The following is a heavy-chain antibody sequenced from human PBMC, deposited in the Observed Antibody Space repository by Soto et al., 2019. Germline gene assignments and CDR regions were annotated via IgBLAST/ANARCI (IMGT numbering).Heavy chain of an antibody. CDR2: IYDSGSP. D-gene: IGHD1-26*01. V-gene: IGHV4-59*01. J-gene: IGHJ4*02. CDR3: ARGVGSSPPRY. CDR1: GGSINTFY. Sequence: SETLSLTCTVSGGSINTFYWSWVRQPAGKGLEWIGYIYDSGSPYYNPSLRSRVIISADTSKNQISLKLTSATAADTAVYYCARGVGSSPPRYWGRGTLVTVSS.